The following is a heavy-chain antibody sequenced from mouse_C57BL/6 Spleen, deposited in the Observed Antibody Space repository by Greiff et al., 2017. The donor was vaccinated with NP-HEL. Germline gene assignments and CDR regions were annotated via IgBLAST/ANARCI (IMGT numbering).Heavy chain of an antibody. Sequence: EVKLMESEGGLVQPGSSMKLSCTASGFTFSDYYMAWVRQVPEKGLEWVANINYDGSSTYYLDSLKSRFIISRDNAKNILYLQMSSLKSEDTATYYCARRGGWDYAMDYWGQGTSVTVSS. V-gene: IGHV5-16*01. CDR1: GFTFSDYY. CDR3: ARRGGWDYAMDY. J-gene: IGHJ4*01. CDR2: INYDGSST. D-gene: IGHD3-3*01.